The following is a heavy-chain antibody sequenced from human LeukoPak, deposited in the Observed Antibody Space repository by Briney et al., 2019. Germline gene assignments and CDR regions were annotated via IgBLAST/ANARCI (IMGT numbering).Heavy chain of an antibody. Sequence: ASVKVSCKASGGTFSSYAISWVRQAPGQGLEWMGGFDPEDGETIYAQKFQGRVTMTEDTSTDTAYMELSSLRSEDTAVYYCATDQTAHCSGGSCYHNWFDPWGQGTLVTVSS. CDR1: GGTFSSYA. CDR3: ATDQTAHCSGGSCYHNWFDP. J-gene: IGHJ5*02. V-gene: IGHV1-24*01. CDR2: FDPEDGET. D-gene: IGHD2-15*01.